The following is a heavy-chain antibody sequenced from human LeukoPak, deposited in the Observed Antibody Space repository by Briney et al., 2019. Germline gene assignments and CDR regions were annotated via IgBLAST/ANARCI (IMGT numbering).Heavy chain of an antibody. D-gene: IGHD6-19*01. CDR2: ISGSGGST. CDR1: GFTFSSYA. CDR3: AREDGNSKWLSVYGMDV. Sequence: PGGSLRLSCAASGFTFSSYAMSWVRQAPGKGLEWVSAISGSGGSTYYADSVKGRFTISRDNSKNTLYLQMNSLRAEDTAVYYCAREDGNSKWLSVYGMDVWGQGTTVTVS. J-gene: IGHJ6*02. V-gene: IGHV3-23*01.